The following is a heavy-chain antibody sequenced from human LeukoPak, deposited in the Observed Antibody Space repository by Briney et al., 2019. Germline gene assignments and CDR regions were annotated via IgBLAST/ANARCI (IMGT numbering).Heavy chain of an antibody. J-gene: IGHJ4*02. Sequence: SETLSLTCAVYGGSLSGYYWSWIRQPPGKGLEWIGEINHSGSTNYNPSLKSRVTISVDTSKNQFSLKLSSVTAADTAVYYCARGYSSIRAFDYWGQGTLVTVSS. V-gene: IGHV4-34*01. D-gene: IGHD6-13*01. CDR3: ARGYSSIRAFDY. CDR1: GGSLSGYY. CDR2: INHSGST.